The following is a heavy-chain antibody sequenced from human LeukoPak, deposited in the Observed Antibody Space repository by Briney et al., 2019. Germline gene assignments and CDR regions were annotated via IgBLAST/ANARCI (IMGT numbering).Heavy chain of an antibody. V-gene: IGHV3-30*02. CDR2: IRYDGSNK. J-gene: IGHJ4*02. Sequence: GSLRLSCAASGFTFSSYGMHWVRQAPGKGLEWVAFIRYDGSNKYYADSVKGRFTISRDNSKNTLYLQMNSLGAEDTAVYYCAKEGQQLVREVDYWGQGTLVTVSS. D-gene: IGHD6-13*01. CDR3: AKEGQQLVREVDY. CDR1: GFTFSSYG.